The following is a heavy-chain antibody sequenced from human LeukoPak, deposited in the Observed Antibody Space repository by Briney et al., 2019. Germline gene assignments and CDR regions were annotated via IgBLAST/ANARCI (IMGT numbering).Heavy chain of an antibody. V-gene: IGHV4-4*07. Sequence: SETLSLTCTVSGGSISSYYWSWIRQPAGKGLEWIGRIYPNGNTNYNPSLKSRVTMSVDTSKNQFSLTVTSVTAADTAVYYCARGVIAVTGTSLDYWGQGTLVTVPS. J-gene: IGHJ4*02. CDR3: ARGVIAVTGTSLDY. CDR1: GGSISSYY. D-gene: IGHD6-19*01. CDR2: IYPNGNT.